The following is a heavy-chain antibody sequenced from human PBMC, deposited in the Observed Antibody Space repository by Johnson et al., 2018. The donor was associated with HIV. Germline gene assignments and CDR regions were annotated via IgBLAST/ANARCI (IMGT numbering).Heavy chain of an antibody. Sequence: VQLMESGGGVVQPGRSLRLSCAASGFTFSDYYMNWVRQAPGKGLEWVSGLNWNGGYAAYADSVKGRFTISRDNAKNSLYLQMNSLRAEDTALYYCARDRYSPNYYDSGDYRWGQGTMVTVSS. CDR1: GFTFSDYY. CDR2: LNWNGGYA. V-gene: IGHV3-20*04. D-gene: IGHD3-22*01. J-gene: IGHJ3*01. CDR3: ARDRYSPNYYDSGDYR.